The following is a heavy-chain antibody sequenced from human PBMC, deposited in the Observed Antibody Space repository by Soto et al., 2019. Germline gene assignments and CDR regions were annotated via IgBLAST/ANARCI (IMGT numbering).Heavy chain of an antibody. CDR1: GFTFSSYA. CDR2: ISGSGGST. V-gene: IGHV3-23*01. D-gene: IGHD3-10*01. Sequence: GSLRLSCAASGFTFSSYAMSWVRQAPGKGLEWVSAISGSGGSTYYADSVKGRFTISRDNSKNTLYLQMNSLRAEDTAVYYCANYNYYGSGSYYRGGGMDVWGQGTTVTVSS. J-gene: IGHJ6*02. CDR3: ANYNYYGSGSYYRGGGMDV.